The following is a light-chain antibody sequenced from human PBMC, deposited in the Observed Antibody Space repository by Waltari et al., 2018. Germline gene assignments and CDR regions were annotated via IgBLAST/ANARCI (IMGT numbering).Light chain of an antibody. J-gene: IGLJ3*02. CDR3: CSYTSASTLGV. CDR1: SRDIGGYAY. V-gene: IGLV2-14*03. CDR2: DVI. Sequence: QSALTQPASVSGSPGLSITIPCTGTSRDIGGYAYVSWYQQYPGKAPKLIIDDVIFRPSGVSNRFSGSKSGNTASLTISGLQAEDEANYYCCSYTSASTLGVFGGGTKLTVL.